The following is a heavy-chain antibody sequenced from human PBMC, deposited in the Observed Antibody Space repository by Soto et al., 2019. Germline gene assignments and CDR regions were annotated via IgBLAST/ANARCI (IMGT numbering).Heavy chain of an antibody. J-gene: IGHJ4*01. CDR3: ARDGVAAGNINFDY. Sequence: GASVKVSCKASGYMFTKCARHWVRQAPGQRLEWMGWISGDSGNTKYSPKLQDRVTITRDTSASTAYMELSSLRSEDTALYYCARDGVAAGNINFDYWGQGTLVTAPQ. CDR2: ISGDSGNT. CDR1: GYMFTKCA. D-gene: IGHD6-19*01. V-gene: IGHV1-3*01.